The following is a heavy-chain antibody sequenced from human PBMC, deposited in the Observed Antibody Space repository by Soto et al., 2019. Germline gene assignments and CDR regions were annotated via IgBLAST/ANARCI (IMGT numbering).Heavy chain of an antibody. D-gene: IGHD3-22*01. CDR3: ARVLRFGASGFLRSECFDH. Sequence: QVQLVQSGAEVKKPGASVKVSCKASGYTFTNYAITWVRQAPGQGLEWMGWVSTNNGNANYAQKVQGRVTMTTDTSTTTAYMELRSLRSDDTAVYFCARVLRFGASGFLRSECFDHWGHGTLVTVSA. CDR1: GYTFTNYA. V-gene: IGHV1-18*04. CDR2: VSTNNGNA. J-gene: IGHJ4*01.